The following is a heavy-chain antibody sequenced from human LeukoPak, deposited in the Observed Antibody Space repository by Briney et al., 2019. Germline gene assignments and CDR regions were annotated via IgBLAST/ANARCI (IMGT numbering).Heavy chain of an antibody. J-gene: IGHJ4*02. Sequence: SETLSLTCTVSGGSISSSNYYWGWIRQPPGKGLEWIGSISYSGGTYYNPSLKSRVTISVDTSKNHFSLKLSSVTAADTAVYYCARGVRPIYSTLYYFDYWGQGTLVTVSS. D-gene: IGHD2-2*01. CDR3: ARGVRPIYSTLYYFDY. CDR1: GGSISSSNYY. CDR2: ISYSGGT. V-gene: IGHV4-39*07.